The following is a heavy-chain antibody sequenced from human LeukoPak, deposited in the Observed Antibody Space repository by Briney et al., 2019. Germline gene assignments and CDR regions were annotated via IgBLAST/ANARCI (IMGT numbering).Heavy chain of an antibody. CDR3: AKRSAESSGYFDS. Sequence: PGGSLRLSCAASGFTFTTYFMSWVRQAPGKGLEWVANIKQDGSEKNYVDSVKGRFTISRDNSKNTLYLQMSSLRAEDTAIYYCAKRSAESSGYFDSWGQGTLVTVSS. J-gene: IGHJ4*02. CDR1: GFTFTTYF. CDR2: IKQDGSEK. V-gene: IGHV3-7*03. D-gene: IGHD6-19*01.